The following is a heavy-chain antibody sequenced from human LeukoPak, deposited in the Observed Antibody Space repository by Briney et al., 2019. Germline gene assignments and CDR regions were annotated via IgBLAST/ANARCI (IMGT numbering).Heavy chain of an antibody. Sequence: PSETLSLTCTVSGGSISGFYWSWLRQPPGQGLEWIGYIYSSGSTNYNPSLKSRVTISVDTSENHFSLNLSSVTAADTAMYYCARHLNSGWYPYFDYWGQGTLVTVAS. CDR1: GGSISGFY. V-gene: IGHV4-59*08. J-gene: IGHJ4*02. CDR2: IYSSGST. CDR3: ARHLNSGWYPYFDY. D-gene: IGHD6-19*01.